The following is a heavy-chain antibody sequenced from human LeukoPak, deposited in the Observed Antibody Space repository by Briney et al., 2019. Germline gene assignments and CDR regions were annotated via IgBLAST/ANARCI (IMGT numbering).Heavy chain of an antibody. CDR2: IYSSGYT. CDR1: AGSVSFYY. J-gene: IGHJ4*02. Sequence: PSETLSLTCSVSAGSVSFYYWSWIRQPAGKGLEWIGRIYSSGYTDYNPSLKGRLTMSVDTSKNQFPLKLSSVTAADTAVYYCARGKSLDSWGQGTLVTVSS. CDR3: ARGKSLDS. V-gene: IGHV4-4*07.